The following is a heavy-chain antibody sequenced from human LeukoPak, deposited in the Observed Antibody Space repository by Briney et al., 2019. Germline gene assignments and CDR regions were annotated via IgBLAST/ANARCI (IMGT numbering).Heavy chain of an antibody. J-gene: IGHJ4*02. CDR3: ARDYYDSSGYWPLGY. CDR2: IYTSGST. Sequence: SETLSLTCTVSGGSISSYYWRWIRQPAGKGLEWIGRIYTSGSTNYNPSLKSRVTMSVDTSKNQFSLKLSSVTAADTAVYYCARDYYDSSGYWPLGYWGQGTLVTVSS. D-gene: IGHD3-22*01. CDR1: GGSISSYY. V-gene: IGHV4-4*07.